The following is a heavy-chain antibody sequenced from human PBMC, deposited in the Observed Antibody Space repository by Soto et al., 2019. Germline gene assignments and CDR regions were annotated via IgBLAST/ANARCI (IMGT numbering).Heavy chain of an antibody. CDR2: IIPIFGTA. J-gene: IGHJ6*02. D-gene: IGHD4-4*01. CDR3: ARVGHTVTTISLDV. CDR1: GGTFSSYA. Sequence: ASVKVSCKASGGTFSSYAISWVRQAPGQGLEWMGGIIPIFGTANYAQKFQGRVTMTADKSTSTAYMELSSLRSEDTAVYYCARVGHTVTTISLDVWGQGTTVTVSS. V-gene: IGHV1-69*06.